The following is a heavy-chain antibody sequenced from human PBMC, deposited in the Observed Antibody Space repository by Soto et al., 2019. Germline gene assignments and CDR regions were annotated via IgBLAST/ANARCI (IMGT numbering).Heavy chain of an antibody. CDR2: IIPIFGTA. CDR3: ASPVNRGPSRGTDFWSGYYRFDY. D-gene: IGHD3-3*01. Sequence: ASVKVSCKASGGTFSSYAISWVRQAPGQGLEWMGGIIPIFGTANYAQKFQGRVTITADESTSTAYMELSSLRSEDTAVYYCASPVNRGPSRGTDFWSGYYRFDYWGQGTLVTVSS. V-gene: IGHV1-69*13. CDR1: GGTFSSYA. J-gene: IGHJ4*02.